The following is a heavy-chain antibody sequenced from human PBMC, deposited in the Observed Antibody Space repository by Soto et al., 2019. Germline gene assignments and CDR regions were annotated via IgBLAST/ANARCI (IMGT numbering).Heavy chain of an antibody. D-gene: IGHD1-1*01. V-gene: IGHV4-4*09. Sequence: QMQLEESGPGLVKPWETLSLTCSVSGGSVSDNDWHWIRQSPGKGLEWIGKLSSSGATSYSPPLKSQVTISIDSSKKQVSLKMTSVTAADAALYYCACNIWTDDADRDGTLNIWGQGTQVTVSS. J-gene: IGHJ3*02. CDR2: LSSSGAT. CDR3: ACNIWTDDADRDGTLNI. CDR1: GGSVSDND.